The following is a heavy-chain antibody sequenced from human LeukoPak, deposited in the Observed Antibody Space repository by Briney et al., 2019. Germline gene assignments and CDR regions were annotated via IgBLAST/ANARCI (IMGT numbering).Heavy chain of an antibody. CDR1: GGTFSSYA. D-gene: IGHD3-9*01. V-gene: IGHV1-69*06. CDR2: IIPIFGTA. J-gene: IGHJ5*02. CDR3: ARDDYDILTGYPNWFDP. Sequence: ASVKVSCKASGGTFSSYAISWVRQAPGHGLEWMGGIIPIFGTANYAQKFEGRVTITADKSTSTAYMELSSLRSEDTAVYYCARDDYDILTGYPNWFDPWGQGTLVTVSS.